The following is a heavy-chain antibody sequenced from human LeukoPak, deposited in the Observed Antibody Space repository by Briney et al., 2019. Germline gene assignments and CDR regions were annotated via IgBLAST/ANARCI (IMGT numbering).Heavy chain of an antibody. D-gene: IGHD3-10*01. Sequence: SETLSLTCTVSGGSISSYSWSWVRQPPGKGLEWIGYIYYSGSTNYNPSLKSRVTISLDTTKNQFSLQLSSVLAADTAVYYCALGVISTFDYWGEGTLLTVSS. CDR1: GGSISSYS. V-gene: IGHV4-59*01. J-gene: IGHJ4*02. CDR3: ALGVISTFDY. CDR2: IYYSGST.